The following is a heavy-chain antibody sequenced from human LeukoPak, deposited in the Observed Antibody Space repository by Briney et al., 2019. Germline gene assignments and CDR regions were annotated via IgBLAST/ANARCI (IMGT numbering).Heavy chain of an antibody. CDR3: ARAKELAGRAFDI. V-gene: IGHV4-4*07. Sequence: SETLSLTCTVSGGSLSSYYWSWIRQPAGKGLEWIGRIYTSGSTNYNPSLKSRVTMPVDTSKNQFSLKLSSVTAADTAVYYCARAKELAGRAFDIWGQGTMVTVSS. J-gene: IGHJ3*02. CDR2: IYTSGST. D-gene: IGHD6-19*01. CDR1: GGSLSSYY.